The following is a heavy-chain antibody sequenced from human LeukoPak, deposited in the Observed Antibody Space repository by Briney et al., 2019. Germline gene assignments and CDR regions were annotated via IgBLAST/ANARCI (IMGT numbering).Heavy chain of an antibody. V-gene: IGHV1-2*02. CDR2: INPNSGGT. J-gene: IGHJ6*03. Sequence: ASVTVSCKASGYTFTGYYMHWVRQAPGQGLEWMGWINPNSGGTNYAQKFQGRVTMTRDTSISTAYMELSRLRSDDTAVYYCARDPCSGGSCLVYYYYYMDVWGKGTTVTVSS. CDR1: GYTFTGYY. D-gene: IGHD2-15*01. CDR3: ARDPCSGGSCLVYYYYYMDV.